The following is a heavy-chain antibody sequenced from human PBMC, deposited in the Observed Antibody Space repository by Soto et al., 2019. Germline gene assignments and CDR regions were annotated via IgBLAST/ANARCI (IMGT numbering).Heavy chain of an antibody. V-gene: IGHV1-69*13. CDR2: IIPIFGTA. Sequence: ASVKVSCKASGGTFSSYAISWVRQAPGQGLEWMGGIIPIFGTANYAQKFQGRVTITADESTSTAYMELSSLRSEDTAVYYCASPYPPPASYDSSGYYGPGMDVWGQGTTVTVSS. J-gene: IGHJ6*02. CDR3: ASPYPPPASYDSSGYYGPGMDV. CDR1: GGTFSSYA. D-gene: IGHD3-22*01.